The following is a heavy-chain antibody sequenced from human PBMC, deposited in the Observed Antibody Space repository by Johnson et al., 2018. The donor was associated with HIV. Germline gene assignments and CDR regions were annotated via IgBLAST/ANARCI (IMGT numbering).Heavy chain of an antibody. D-gene: IGHD4-17*01. CDR3: AREGWYGDYVDAFDI. Sequence: VQLLESGGGVVRPGGSLKLSCAASGFIFDDYGMSWVRQAPGKGLEWVSGINWNGGSTSYGDSVKGRFTISRDNAKNSLYLQMNSLRVEDTALYYCAREGWYGDYVDAFDIWGQGTMVTVYS. CDR2: INWNGGST. V-gene: IGHV3-20*04. CDR1: GFIFDDYG. J-gene: IGHJ3*02.